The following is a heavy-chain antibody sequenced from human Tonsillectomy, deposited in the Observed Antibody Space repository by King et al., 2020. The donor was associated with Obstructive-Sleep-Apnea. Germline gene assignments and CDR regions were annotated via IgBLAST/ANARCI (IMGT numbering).Heavy chain of an antibody. D-gene: IGHD3-22*01. V-gene: IGHV4-39*02. CDR2: IYYTGST. J-gene: IGHJ4*02. CDR3: ARLSKYDSSSYYYYFDY. Sequence: QLQESGPGLVKPSETLSLTCTVSGGSISSSSYYWGWIRQPPGSGLEWIGTIYYTGSTYYNASLTSRVTISADMSKNHFSLRLSSVTAADTAVYYGARLSKYDSSSYYYYFDYWGQGTLVTVSS. CDR1: GGSISSSSYY.